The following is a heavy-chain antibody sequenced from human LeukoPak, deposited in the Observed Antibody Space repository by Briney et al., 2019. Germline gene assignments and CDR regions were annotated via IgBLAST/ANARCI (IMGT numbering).Heavy chain of an antibody. D-gene: IGHD7-27*01. CDR2: IYYSGST. Sequence: SETLSLTCTVSGGSVSSGSYYWSWIRQPPGKGLEWIGYIYYSGSTNYNPSLKSRVTISVDTSKNQFSLKLSSVTAADTAVYYCARVLGMYYYHYGMDVWGQGTTVTVSS. CDR3: ARVLGMYYYHYGMDV. J-gene: IGHJ6*02. CDR1: GGSVSSGSYY. V-gene: IGHV4-61*01.